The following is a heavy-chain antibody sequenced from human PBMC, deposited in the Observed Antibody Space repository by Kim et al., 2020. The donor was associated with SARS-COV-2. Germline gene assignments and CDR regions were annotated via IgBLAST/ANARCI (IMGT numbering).Heavy chain of an antibody. CDR1: GYTFTSYY. CDR3: AREWHGDYDILTGYYLDY. V-gene: IGHV1-46*01. Sequence: ASVKVSCKASGYTFTSYYMHWVRQAPGQGLEWMGIINPSGGSTSYAQKFQGRVTMTRDTSTSTVYMELSSLRSEDTAVYYCAREWHGDYDILTGYYLDYWGQGTLVTVSS. D-gene: IGHD3-9*01. CDR2: INPSGGST. J-gene: IGHJ4*02.